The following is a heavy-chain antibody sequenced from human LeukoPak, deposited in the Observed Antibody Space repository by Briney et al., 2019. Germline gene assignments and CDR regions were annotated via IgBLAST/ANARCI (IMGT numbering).Heavy chain of an antibody. CDR1: GGTFSSYA. Sequence: SVKVSCKASGGTFSSYAISWVRQAPGQGLEWMGRIIPILGIANYAQKFQGRVTITADKSTSTAYMELSSLRSEDTAVYYCARDKDIVATIHPPCYYYYGMDVWGQGTTVTVSS. V-gene: IGHV1-69*04. D-gene: IGHD5-12*01. CDR2: IIPILGIA. CDR3: ARDKDIVATIHPPCYYYYGMDV. J-gene: IGHJ6*02.